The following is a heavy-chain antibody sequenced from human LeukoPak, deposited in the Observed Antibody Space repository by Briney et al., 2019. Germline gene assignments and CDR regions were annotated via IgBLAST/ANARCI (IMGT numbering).Heavy chain of an antibody. CDR2: IKEDGSEI. CDR1: GYSFSTNM. J-gene: IGHJ4*02. Sequence: GGSLRLSCVVSGYSFSTNMMTWVRQAPGKGLEWVANIKEDGSEIYYVDSVKGRFTISRDNAKNSLFLQMNNLRVEDTAVYYCTRDRVGTMVYWGQGTLVTVSS. V-gene: IGHV3-7*01. D-gene: IGHD3-10*01. CDR3: TRDRVGTMVY.